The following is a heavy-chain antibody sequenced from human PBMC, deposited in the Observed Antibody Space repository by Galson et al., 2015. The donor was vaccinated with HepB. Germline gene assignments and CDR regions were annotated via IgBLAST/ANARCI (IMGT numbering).Heavy chain of an antibody. D-gene: IGHD3-9*01. V-gene: IGHV3-43*01. CDR1: GFTFDDYT. J-gene: IGHJ6*02. CDR3: AKDGETYENYDILTGYYTSYYYGMDV. CDR2: ISWDGGST. Sequence: SLRLSCAASGFTFDDYTMHWVRQAPGKGLEWVSLISWDGGSTYYADSVKGRFTISRDNSKNSLYLQMNSLRTEDTALYYCAKDGETYENYDILTGYYTSYYYGMDVWGQGTTVTVSS.